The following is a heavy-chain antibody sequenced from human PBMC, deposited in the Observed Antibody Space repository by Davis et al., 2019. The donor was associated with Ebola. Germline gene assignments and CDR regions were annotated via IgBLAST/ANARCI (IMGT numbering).Heavy chain of an antibody. CDR3: ARNRQRGGIVVVGDYFDY. J-gene: IGHJ4*02. CDR2: IYYSGST. V-gene: IGHV4-61*01. D-gene: IGHD3-22*01. Sequence: GSLRLSCTVSGGSVSSGSYYWSWIRQPPGKGLEWIGYIYYSGSTNYNPSLKSRVTISVDTSKNQFSLKLSSVTAADTAVYYCARNRQRGGIVVVGDYFDYWGQGTLVTVSS. CDR1: GGSVSSGSYY.